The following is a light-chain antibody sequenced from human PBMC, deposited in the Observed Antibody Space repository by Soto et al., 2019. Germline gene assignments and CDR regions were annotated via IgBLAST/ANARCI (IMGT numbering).Light chain of an antibody. CDR3: QQYADSPLT. J-gene: IGKJ4*01. V-gene: IGKV3-20*01. CDR1: EPIRNTY. Sequence: EIVLTQSPDTLSLSPGERATLSCRTSEPIRNTYVAWYQQQPGQAPRLLIYGASSRAIGIPDRFSGSGSGTDFTLTISRLEPEDFALYYRQQYADSPLTFGGGTKVDIK. CDR2: GAS.